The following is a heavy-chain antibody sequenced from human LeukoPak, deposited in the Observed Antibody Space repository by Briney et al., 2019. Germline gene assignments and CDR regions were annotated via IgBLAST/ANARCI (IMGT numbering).Heavy chain of an antibody. J-gene: IGHJ4*02. CDR3: ARGVVRGVISAFDY. D-gene: IGHD3-10*01. V-gene: IGHV4-30-4*01. CDR2: IYYSGST. Sequence: PSETLSLTCTVSGGSISSGDYYWSWIRQPPGKGLEWTGYIYYSGSTYYNPSLKSRVTISVDTSKNQFSLKLSSVIAADTAVYYCARGVVRGVISAFDYWGQGTLVTVSS. CDR1: GGSISSGDYY.